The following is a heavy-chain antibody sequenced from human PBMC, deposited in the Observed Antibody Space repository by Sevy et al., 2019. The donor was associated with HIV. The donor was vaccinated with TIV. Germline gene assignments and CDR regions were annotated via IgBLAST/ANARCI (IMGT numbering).Heavy chain of an antibody. V-gene: IGHV3-23*01. Sequence: GGSLRLSCAASGFTFSSYVMSWVRQAPGKGLEWVSAISGSGGSTYYADSVKGRFTISRDNSKNTLYLQMNSLRAEDTAVYYCAKGSSSSGNYFDYWGQGTLVTVSS. J-gene: IGHJ4*02. CDR2: ISGSGGST. CDR3: AKGSSSSGNYFDY. D-gene: IGHD6-6*01. CDR1: GFTFSSYV.